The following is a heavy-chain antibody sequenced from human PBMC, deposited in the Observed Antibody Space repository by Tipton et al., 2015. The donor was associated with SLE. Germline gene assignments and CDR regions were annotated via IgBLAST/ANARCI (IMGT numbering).Heavy chain of an antibody. D-gene: IGHD3-10*01. CDR3: AIEEYYYGSRRYRY. CDR2: IYYSGST. Sequence: TLSLTCTVSGGSISSSSYYWSWIRQPPGRGLEWIGYIYYSGSTYYNPSLKSRVTISVDTSKNQFSLKLSSVTAADTAVYYCAIEEYYYGSRRYRYWGQGTLVTVSS. V-gene: IGHV4-30-4*01. J-gene: IGHJ4*02. CDR1: GGSISSSSYY.